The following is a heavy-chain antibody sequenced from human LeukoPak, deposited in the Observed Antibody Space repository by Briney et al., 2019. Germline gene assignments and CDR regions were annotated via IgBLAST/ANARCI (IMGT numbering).Heavy chain of an antibody. Sequence: PGESLKISCKGSGYSFTSYWIGWVRQMPGEGLDWMGIIYPGDSDPRYSPSFQGQVTISADKSISTAYLQWSSLKASDTAMYYCAGQYCSGGSCYDISAFDIWGQGTMVTVSS. CDR3: AGQYCSGGSCYDISAFDI. V-gene: IGHV5-51*01. D-gene: IGHD2-15*01. J-gene: IGHJ3*02. CDR2: IYPGDSDP. CDR1: GYSFTSYW.